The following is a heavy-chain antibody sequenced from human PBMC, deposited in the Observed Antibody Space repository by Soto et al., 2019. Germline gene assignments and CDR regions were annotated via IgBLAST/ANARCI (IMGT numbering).Heavy chain of an antibody. D-gene: IGHD3-16*01. V-gene: IGHV4-31*03. J-gene: IGHJ5*02. CDR3: ARDRGDGTNYRGPWFDP. CDR1: GGSISSGDFY. CDR2: IYYSGST. Sequence: QVQLEESGPGLVKPSQTLSLTCTVSGGSISSGDFYWSWIRQHPGKGLEWIGFIYYSGSTYYNPSLRSRVTISVDTSKNQFSLRLSSVTAADTAVYYCARDRGDGTNYRGPWFDPWGQGTLVTVSS.